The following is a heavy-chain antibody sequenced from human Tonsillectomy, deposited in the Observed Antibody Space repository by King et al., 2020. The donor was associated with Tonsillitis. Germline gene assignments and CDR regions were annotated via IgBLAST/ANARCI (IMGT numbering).Heavy chain of an antibody. D-gene: IGHD4-17*01. V-gene: IGHV3-30*04. CDR2: ISYDGSNK. Sequence: VQLVESGGGVVQPGRSLRLSCAASGFTFSSYAMHWVRQAPGKGLEWVAVISYDGSNKYDAESVKGRFTISRDNSKNTLSLQMNSLRAEDTAVYYCAREAGMDYGDPGVSTNDAFDIWGQGTMVTVSS. J-gene: IGHJ3*02. CDR3: AREAGMDYGDPGVSTNDAFDI. CDR1: GFTFSSYA.